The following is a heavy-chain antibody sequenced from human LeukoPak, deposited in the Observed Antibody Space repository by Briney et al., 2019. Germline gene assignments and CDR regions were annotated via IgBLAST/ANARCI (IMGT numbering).Heavy chain of an antibody. CDR1: GYTFTSYG. D-gene: IGHD6-19*01. J-gene: IGHJ4*02. V-gene: IGHV1-18*01. CDR2: ISAYNGNT. CDR3: ARGRYGQQWLVEEGSLFDY. Sequence: ASVKVSCKASGYTFTSYGISWVRQAPGQGLEWMGWISAYNGNTNYAQKLQGRVTMTTDTSTSTAYMELRSLRSDDTAVYYCARGRYGQQWLVEEGSLFDYGGQGTLVTASS.